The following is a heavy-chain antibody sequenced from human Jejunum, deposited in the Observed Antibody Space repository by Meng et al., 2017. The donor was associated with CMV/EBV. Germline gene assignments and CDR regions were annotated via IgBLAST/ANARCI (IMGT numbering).Heavy chain of an antibody. CDR3: VAPSCSSTNCYAADF. Sequence: FSDSTMHWVRQASGKGLEWVGHIRNKANNYATAYAASVKGRFTISRDDSSSTTYLQLSSVKADDTAVYYCVAPSCSSTNCYAADFWGQGTLVTVSS. D-gene: IGHD2-2*01. J-gene: IGHJ4*02. CDR1: FSDST. V-gene: IGHV3-73*01. CDR2: IRNKANNYAT.